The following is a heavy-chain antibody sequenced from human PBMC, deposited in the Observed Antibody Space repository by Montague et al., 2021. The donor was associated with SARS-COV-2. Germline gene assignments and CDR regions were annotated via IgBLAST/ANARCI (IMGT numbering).Heavy chain of an antibody. CDR1: GFTFSSYA. CDR3: ARDDFRERITMIVVVIGALDY. J-gene: IGHJ4*02. CDR2: ISYDGSNK. Sequence: SLRLSCAASGFTFSSYAMHWVRQAPGKGLEWVAVISYDGSNKYYADSVKGRFTISRDNSKNTLYLQMNSLRAEDTAVYYCARDDFRERITMIVVVIGALDYWGQGTLVTVSS. V-gene: IGHV3-30-3*01. D-gene: IGHD3-22*01.